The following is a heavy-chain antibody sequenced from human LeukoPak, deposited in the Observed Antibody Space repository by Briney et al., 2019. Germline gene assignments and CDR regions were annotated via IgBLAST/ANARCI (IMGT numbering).Heavy chain of an antibody. D-gene: IGHD1-1*01. CDR1: GFTFSVYV. CDR2: VGRSGADK. Sequence: PVGSLRLSPVATGFTFSVYVVSGFRQAPGLGMEWLSTVGRSGADKYYGDSVRGRCTISKDSSKNTLQMNSLSAEDTAIYYCVKHSGGIYGNSDSWGQGILVTVSS. J-gene: IGHJ4*02. V-gene: IGHV3-23*01. CDR3: VKHSGGIYGNSDS.